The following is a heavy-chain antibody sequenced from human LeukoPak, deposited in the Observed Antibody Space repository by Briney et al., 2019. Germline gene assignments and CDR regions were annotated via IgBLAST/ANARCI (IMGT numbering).Heavy chain of an antibody. CDR2: IKPDGSAN. CDR3: ARHFSTYSYGLDV. J-gene: IGHJ6*02. CDR1: GFTFSTYA. V-gene: IGHV3-7*01. D-gene: IGHD3-3*02. Sequence: GGSLRLSCAASGFTFSTYAMAWVRQAPGKGLEWVANIKPDGSANFYVDSVKGRFTISRDNAENSLYLQMNSLRPEDTAVYYCARHFSTYSYGLDVWGQGTTVTVSS.